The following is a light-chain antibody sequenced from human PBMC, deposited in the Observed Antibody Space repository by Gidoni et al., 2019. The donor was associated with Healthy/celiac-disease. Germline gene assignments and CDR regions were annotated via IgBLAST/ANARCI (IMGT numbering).Light chain of an antibody. Sequence: QSVLTQPPSASGTPGQRVTISCSGSSANIGSNTVNWYQQLPGTAPKLLIYSNNQRPSGVPDRFSGSKSGPSASLAISVLQSEDEADYYCAAWDDSLNGWVFGGGTKLTVL. CDR2: SNN. CDR3: AAWDDSLNGWV. V-gene: IGLV1-44*01. CDR1: SANIGSNT. J-gene: IGLJ3*02.